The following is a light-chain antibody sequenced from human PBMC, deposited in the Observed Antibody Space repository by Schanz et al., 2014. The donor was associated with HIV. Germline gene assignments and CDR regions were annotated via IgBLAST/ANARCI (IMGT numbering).Light chain of an antibody. J-gene: IGKJ3*01. CDR2: GAS. CDR1: QSVNSY. V-gene: IGKV3-20*01. CDR3: QHYGSS. Sequence: EIVLTQSPGTLSLSPGERATLSCRASQSVNSYLAWYQQKPGQAPRLLIYGASSRATGIPGRFSGTGSGTDVNLAISRLEPEDFAVYYCQHYGSSFGPGTKVDI.